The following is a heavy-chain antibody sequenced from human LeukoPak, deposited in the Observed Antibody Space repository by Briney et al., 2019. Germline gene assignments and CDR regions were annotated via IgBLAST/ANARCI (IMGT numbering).Heavy chain of an antibody. J-gene: IGHJ4*02. CDR1: GFTFSSYW. D-gene: IGHD2-21*01. CDR2: INNDGSNT. CDR3: ARGDSVSLAH. Sequence: PGGSLRLSCAASGFTFSSYWMHWVRQAPGKGLVWVSRINNDGSNTNYADSVKGRFTISRDNAKNTLYLQMNSLRAEDTAVYYCARGDSVSLAHWGQGTLVTVSS. V-gene: IGHV3-74*01.